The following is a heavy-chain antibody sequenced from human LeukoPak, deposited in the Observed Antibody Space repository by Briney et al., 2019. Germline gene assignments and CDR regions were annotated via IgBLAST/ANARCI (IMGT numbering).Heavy chain of an antibody. V-gene: IGHV3-21*01. D-gene: IGHD3-22*01. CDR3: ARETYYYDSSGYYGY. Sequence: GGSLRLSCAASVFTFSSYSMNWVRQAPGKGLEWVSSISSSSSYMYYADSVKGRFTISRDNAKNSLYLQMNSLRAEDTAVYYCARETYYYDSSGYYGYWGQGTLVTVSS. J-gene: IGHJ4*02. CDR2: ISSSSSYM. CDR1: VFTFSSYS.